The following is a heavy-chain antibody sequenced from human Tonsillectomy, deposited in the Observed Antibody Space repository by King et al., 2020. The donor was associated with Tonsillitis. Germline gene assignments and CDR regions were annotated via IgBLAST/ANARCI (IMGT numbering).Heavy chain of an antibody. CDR1: GGTFSSYA. CDR3: ARGDCSSTSCYDSFDY. D-gene: IGHD2-2*01. V-gene: IGHV1-69*14. Sequence: QLVQSGAEVKKPGSSVKVSCKASGGTFSSYAISWVRQAPGQGLEWMGGIIPIFGTANYAQKFQGRVTITADKSTSTAYMELSSLRTEDTAVYYCARGDCSSTSCYDSFDYWGQGTLVTVSS. CDR2: IIPIFGTA. J-gene: IGHJ4*02.